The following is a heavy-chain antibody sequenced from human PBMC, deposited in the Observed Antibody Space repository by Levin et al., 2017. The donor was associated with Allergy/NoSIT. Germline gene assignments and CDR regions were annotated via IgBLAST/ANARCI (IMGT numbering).Heavy chain of an antibody. CDR1: GYTFTSYD. J-gene: IGHJ3*02. CDR2: MNPNSGNT. Sequence: PGESLKISCKASGYTFTSYDINWVRQATGQGLEWMGWMNPNSGNTGYAQKFQGRVTMTRNTSISTAYMELSSLRSEDTAVYYCARGRVTTIFGVARDAFDIWGQGTMVTVSS. CDR3: ARGRVTTIFGVARDAFDI. D-gene: IGHD3-3*01. V-gene: IGHV1-8*01.